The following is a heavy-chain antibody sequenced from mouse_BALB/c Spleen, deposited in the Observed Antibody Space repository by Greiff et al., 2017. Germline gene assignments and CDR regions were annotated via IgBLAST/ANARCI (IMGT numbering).Heavy chain of an antibody. CDR2: ISSGGSYT. CDR3: ARPSSGLDY. CDR1: GFTFSSYA. D-gene: IGHD3-1*01. V-gene: IGHV5-9-3*01. J-gene: IGHJ2*01. Sequence: EVHLVESGGGLVKPGGSLKLSCAASGFTFSSYAMSWVRQTPEKRLEWVATISSGGSYTYYPDSVKGRFTISRDNAKNTLYLQMSSLRSEDTAMYYCARPSSGLDYWGQGTTLTVSS.